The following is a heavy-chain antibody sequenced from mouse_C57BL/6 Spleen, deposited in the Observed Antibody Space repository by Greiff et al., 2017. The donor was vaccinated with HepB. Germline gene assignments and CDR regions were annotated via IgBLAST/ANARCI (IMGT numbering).Heavy chain of an antibody. Sequence: VQLQQSGPELVKPGASVKISCKASGYAFSSSWMNWVKQRPGKGLEWIGRIYPGDGDTNYNGKFKGKATLTADKSSSTASMQLRSLTSEDPAVYFCARALYYYGSSYFDYWGQGTTLTVSS. CDR1: GYAFSSSW. V-gene: IGHV1-82*01. J-gene: IGHJ2*01. CDR3: ARALYYYGSSYFDY. CDR2: IYPGDGDT. D-gene: IGHD1-1*01.